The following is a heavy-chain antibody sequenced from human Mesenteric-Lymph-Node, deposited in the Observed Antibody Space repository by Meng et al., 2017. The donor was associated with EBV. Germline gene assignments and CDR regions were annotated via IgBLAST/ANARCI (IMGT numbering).Heavy chain of an antibody. V-gene: IGHV2-26*01. CDR3: ARPHSGSYGAPWFDP. D-gene: IGHD1-26*01. Sequence: QVTLKESGPVLVKPXVTLTLTGXVSGFPLRKITNGRVGVSWLRQPPGKALEWLAHIFSDGEKSYSASLKSRLSISKDTSETQVVLTMTDMDPVDTATYYCARPHSGSYGAPWFDPWGQGALVTVSS. CDR2: IFSDGEK. CDR1: GFPLRKITNGRVG. J-gene: IGHJ5*02.